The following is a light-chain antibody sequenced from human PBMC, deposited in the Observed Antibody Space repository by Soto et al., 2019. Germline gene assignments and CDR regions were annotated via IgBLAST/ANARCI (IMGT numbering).Light chain of an antibody. CDR2: DAT. Sequence: EIVLTQSPATLSLSPGERATLSCRASVSVRNYLAWYQHKPGQAPRLVILDATKRATGIPARFSGSGSGTDFTLTISSLEPDDFAVYYCQQRGDWPPTWTFGQGTKVEIK. J-gene: IGKJ1*01. CDR1: VSVRNY. CDR3: QQRGDWPPTWT. V-gene: IGKV3-11*01.